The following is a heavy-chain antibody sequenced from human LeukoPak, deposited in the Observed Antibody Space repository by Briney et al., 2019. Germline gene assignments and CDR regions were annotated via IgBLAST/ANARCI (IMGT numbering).Heavy chain of an antibody. CDR3: AKVGPLSSTTGLGTDY. D-gene: IGHD2/OR15-2a*01. CDR1: GFTLSSYA. J-gene: IGHJ4*02. V-gene: IGHV3-23*01. CDR2: SSGSGGST. Sequence: GGSLRLSCAASGFTLSSYAMSWVRQAPGKGLEWVSASSGSGGSTYYADSVKGRFTISRDNSKNTLYLQMNSLRAEDTAVYYCAKVGPLSSTTGLGTDYWGQGTLVTVSS.